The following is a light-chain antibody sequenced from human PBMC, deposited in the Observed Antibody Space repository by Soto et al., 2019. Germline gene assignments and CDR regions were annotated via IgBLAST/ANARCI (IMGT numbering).Light chain of an antibody. V-gene: IGLV2-23*01. J-gene: IGLJ1*01. CDR2: EGS. CDR3: CSYAGSSTSFYV. Sequence: QSVLTQPASVSGSPGQSITISCTGTSSDVGSYNPVSWYQQHPGKAPKLMIYEGSKRPSGVSNRFSGSKSGNTASLTISGLQAEDEADYYCCSYAGSSTSFYVLGTGTKVTVL. CDR1: SSDVGSYNP.